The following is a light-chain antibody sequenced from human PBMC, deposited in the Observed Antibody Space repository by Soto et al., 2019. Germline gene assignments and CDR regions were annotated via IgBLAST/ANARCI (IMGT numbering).Light chain of an antibody. J-gene: IGKJ1*01. CDR3: QQYKNWPPWT. CDR2: GAS. CDR1: QSVSSN. Sequence: EIVMTQPPATMSVSPGERATLSCRASQSVSSNLAWYQQKIGQAPRLLIYGASTRATGIPARFSGSGSGTEFTLSISSLQSEDFAVYHCQQYKNWPPWTFGQGTKVEIK. V-gene: IGKV3-15*01.